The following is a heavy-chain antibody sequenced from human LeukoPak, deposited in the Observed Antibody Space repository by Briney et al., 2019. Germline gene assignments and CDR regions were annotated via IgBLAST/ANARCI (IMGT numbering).Heavy chain of an antibody. CDR3: ARDERIGSWRVSYFNY. CDR2: IKQDGSEK. J-gene: IGHJ4*02. Sequence: GGSLRLSCAASGFTFSMYWMSWVRQAPGKGLEWVANIKQDGSEKYYVDSVKGRFTISRDNAKNSLYLQMNSLRAEDMAVYYCARDERIGSWRVSYFNYWGQGTLVTVSS. CDR1: GFTFSMYW. V-gene: IGHV3-7*01. D-gene: IGHD6-13*01.